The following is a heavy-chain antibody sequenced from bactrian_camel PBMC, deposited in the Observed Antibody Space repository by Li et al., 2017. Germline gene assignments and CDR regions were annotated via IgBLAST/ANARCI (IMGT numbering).Heavy chain of an antibody. CDR1: GDTRSSYC. CDR2: AGDDDVT. D-gene: IGHD2*01. CDR3: AAKSDPSGGRLIADDYNY. Sequence: HVQLVESGGGPVQAGGSLRLSCVASGDTRSSYCMAWFRQAPGKEREGVAAAGDDDVTSYTDSVKGRFTISKDNANHTLDLQMNSLKPEDTAMYYCAAKSDPSGGRLIADDYNYWGQGTQVTVS. J-gene: IGHJ4*01. V-gene: IGHV3S26*01.